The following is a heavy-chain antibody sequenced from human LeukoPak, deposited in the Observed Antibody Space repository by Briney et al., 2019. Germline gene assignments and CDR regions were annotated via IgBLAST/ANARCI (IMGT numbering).Heavy chain of an antibody. CDR3: ARAHYASSNIKVPFDV. V-gene: IGHV1-46*01. D-gene: IGHD3-22*01. J-gene: IGHJ6*04. Sequence: ASVKVSCKASGYTFSNYYMHWVRQAPGQGLEWMGVIDPSAGSTTYAQKFQGRVTMTRDTATSTVYMELSSLRSDDTAVYYCARAHYASSNIKVPFDVWGKGTTVTVSS. CDR1: GYTFSNYY. CDR2: IDPSAGST.